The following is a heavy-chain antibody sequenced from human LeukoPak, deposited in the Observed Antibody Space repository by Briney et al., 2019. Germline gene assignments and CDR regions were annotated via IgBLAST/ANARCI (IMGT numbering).Heavy chain of an antibody. J-gene: IGHJ4*02. Sequence: GGSLRLSCAASGFTFSSYAMHWVRQAPGKGLEWVAVISYDGSNKYYADSVKGRFTISRDNSKNTLYLQMNSLRAEDTAVYYCARNFGYSYGNDYWGQGTLVTVSS. V-gene: IGHV3-30-3*01. CDR1: GFTFSSYA. CDR3: ARNFGYSYGNDY. D-gene: IGHD5-18*01. CDR2: ISYDGSNK.